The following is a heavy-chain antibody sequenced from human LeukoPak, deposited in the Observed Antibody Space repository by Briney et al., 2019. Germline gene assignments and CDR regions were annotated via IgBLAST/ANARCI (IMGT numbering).Heavy chain of an antibody. D-gene: IGHD2-15*01. Sequence: GGSLRLSCAASGFTFSSYAMSWVRQAPGKGLEWVSGISGSGGTTYYADSAKGRFTISRDTSRSTLYLQMNSLRAEDAAVYYCAKAPVTSCRGAFCYPFDYWGQGTLVTVSS. CDR3: AKAPVTSCRGAFCYPFDY. CDR1: GFTFSSYA. J-gene: IGHJ4*02. CDR2: ISGSGGTT. V-gene: IGHV3-23*01.